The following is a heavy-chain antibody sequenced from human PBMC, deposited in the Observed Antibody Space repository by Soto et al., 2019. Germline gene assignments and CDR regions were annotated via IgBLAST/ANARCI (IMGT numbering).Heavy chain of an antibody. J-gene: IGHJ4*02. D-gene: IGHD2-2*01. V-gene: IGHV4-34*01. Sequence: PSETLSLTCAVYGGSFSGYYWSWLRQPPGKGLEWIGEINHSGSTNYNPSLKSRVTISVDTSKNQFSLKLSSVTAADTAVYYCARRAYYCSSTSCYRESFDYWGQGTLVTVSS. CDR1: GGSFSGYY. CDR3: ARRAYYCSSTSCYRESFDY. CDR2: INHSGST.